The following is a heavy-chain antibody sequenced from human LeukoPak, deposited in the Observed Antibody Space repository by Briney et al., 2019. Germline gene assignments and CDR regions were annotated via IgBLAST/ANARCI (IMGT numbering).Heavy chain of an antibody. Sequence: PGGSLRLSCAASGFTVTSNYMSWVRQAPGKGLEWVSVIYSGGSTYYADSVKGRFTISRDNSKNTLYLQMNSLRAEDTAVYYCARSYSSGAPFDYWGQGTLVTVSS. CDR1: GFTVTSNY. V-gene: IGHV3-53*01. D-gene: IGHD6-19*01. CDR3: ARSYSSGAPFDY. CDR2: IYSGGST. J-gene: IGHJ4*02.